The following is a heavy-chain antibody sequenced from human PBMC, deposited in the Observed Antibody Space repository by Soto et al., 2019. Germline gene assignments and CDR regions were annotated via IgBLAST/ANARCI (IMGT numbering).Heavy chain of an antibody. V-gene: IGHV4-39*07. CDR3: ARGSGWYYY. J-gene: IGHJ4*02. CDR1: GDSVSTSSYY. Sequence: PSETLSLTCTVSGDSVSTSSYYWGWIRQPPGKGLEWIGSVFYTGRTHYNPSLESRITISVDTTKNQLSLRLRSVTAADTAVYYCARGSGWYYYWGQGTLVTVSS. CDR2: VFYTGRT. D-gene: IGHD6-19*01.